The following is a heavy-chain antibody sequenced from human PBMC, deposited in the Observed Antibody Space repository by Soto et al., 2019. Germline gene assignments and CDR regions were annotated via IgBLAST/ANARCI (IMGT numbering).Heavy chain of an antibody. CDR1: GGSVNGYY. D-gene: IGHD3-3*01. Sequence: SETLSLTCAVYGGSVNGYYWNWIRQPPGKGLEWTGEINHTGGTHYNPSLKSRVTMSVDTSKNQFSLRLSSVTAADTAIYYCATRITVFGLLIPPFDPWGQGTQVTVSS. CDR3: ATRITVFGLLIPPFDP. J-gene: IGHJ5*02. V-gene: IGHV4-34*01. CDR2: INHTGGT.